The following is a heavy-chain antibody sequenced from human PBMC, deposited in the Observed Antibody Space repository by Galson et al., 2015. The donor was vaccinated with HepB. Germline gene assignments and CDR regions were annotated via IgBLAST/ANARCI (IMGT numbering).Heavy chain of an antibody. J-gene: IGHJ4*02. D-gene: IGHD3-22*01. CDR3: ARVPIPSYYDSSGYPFDY. CDR1: GGNFRSYA. CDR2: IIPIFGTA. V-gene: IGHV1-69*13. Sequence: SVKVSCKDSGGNFRSYAISWVRQAPGQGLEWMGGIIPIFGTANYAQKFQGSVTITADESTSTAYMELSSLRSEDTAVYYCARVPIPSYYDSSGYPFDYWGQGTLVTVSS.